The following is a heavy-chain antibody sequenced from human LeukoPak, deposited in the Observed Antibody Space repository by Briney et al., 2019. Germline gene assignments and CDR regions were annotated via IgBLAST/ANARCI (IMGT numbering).Heavy chain of an antibody. J-gene: IGHJ4*02. Sequence: SETLSLTCAVSGGSISSCNWWRWVRQPPGKALEWFGEIYHSRSTNYTPSLKSRVTISVDTSKNQFSLKLSSVTAEDTAVYYCARGRREGGSGSYYIRRTYYFDYWGQGTLVTVSS. V-gene: IGHV4-4*02. D-gene: IGHD3-10*01. CDR1: GGSISSCNW. CDR2: IYHSRST. CDR3: ARGRREGGSGSYYIRRTYYFDY.